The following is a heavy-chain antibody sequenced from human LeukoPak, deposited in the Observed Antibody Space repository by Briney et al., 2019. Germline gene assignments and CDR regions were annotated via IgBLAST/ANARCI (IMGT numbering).Heavy chain of an antibody. CDR2: IYYSGST. CDR3: ARGTDTAMDWGYFDY. J-gene: IGHJ4*02. V-gene: IGHV4-59*01. CDR1: GRSISRYY. D-gene: IGHD5-18*01. Sequence: SETLSLTCTVSGRSISRYYWSWIRQPPGKGLEWIGYIYYSGSTNYNPSLKRRVTISVDTSKSQFSLKLSSVTAADTAVYYCARGTDTAMDWGYFDYWGQGTLVTVSS.